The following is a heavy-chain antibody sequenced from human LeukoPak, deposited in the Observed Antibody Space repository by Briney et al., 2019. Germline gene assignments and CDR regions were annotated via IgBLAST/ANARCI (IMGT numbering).Heavy chain of an antibody. D-gene: IGHD3-22*01. J-gene: IGHJ3*02. V-gene: IGHV1-46*01. Sequence: GASVKVSCKASGYTFTSDYMHWVRQAPGQGLEWMGIINPSGGPTSYAQKFQGRVTMTRDMSTSTVYMELSSLRSEDTAVYYCARASYHHESGAYYFGCAFDIWGQGTMVTVSS. CDR3: ARASYHHESGAYYFGCAFDI. CDR1: GYTFTSDY. CDR2: INPSGGPT.